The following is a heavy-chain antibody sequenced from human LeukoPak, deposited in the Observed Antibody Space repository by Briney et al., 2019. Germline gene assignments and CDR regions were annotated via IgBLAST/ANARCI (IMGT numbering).Heavy chain of an antibody. CDR1: GGSISSYY. V-gene: IGHV4-4*07. D-gene: IGHD6-19*01. J-gene: IGHJ4*02. CDR2: IYTSGSN. CDR3: ARGVAGTGEDYFDY. Sequence: SETLSLTCTVSGGSISSYYWSWIRQPGGKGLEWIGRIYTSGSNNFNPSLKGRVPMSVDTSKNQFSLKLSSVTAADTAVYYCARGVAGTGEDYFDYWGQGTLVTVSS.